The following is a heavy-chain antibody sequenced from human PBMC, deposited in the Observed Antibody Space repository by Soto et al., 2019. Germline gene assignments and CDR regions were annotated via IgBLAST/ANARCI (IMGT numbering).Heavy chain of an antibody. D-gene: IGHD3-10*01. J-gene: IGHJ6*02. Sequence: QLQLQESGSGLVKPSQTLSLTCAVSGGSISSGGYSWSWIRQPPGKGLEWIGYIYHSGSTYYNPTLNSRVTISVDRSKNQFSLKLISVTAAATAVYYCASLSGITYGLDVWGQGTTVTVSS. CDR3: ASLSGITYGLDV. CDR2: IYHSGST. CDR1: GGSISSGGYS. V-gene: IGHV4-30-2*01.